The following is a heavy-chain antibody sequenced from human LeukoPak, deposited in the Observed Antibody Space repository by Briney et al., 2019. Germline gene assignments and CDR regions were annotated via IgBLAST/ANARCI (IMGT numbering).Heavy chain of an antibody. Sequence: SETLSLTCTVSGNSISSGYYWGWIRQPPGKGLEWIGSIYHSGSTYYNPSLKSRVTISLDTSKNQFSLKLSSVTAADTAMYYCARRDYDILTGHQTLFDYWGQXILVTVSS. CDR2: IYHSGST. D-gene: IGHD3-9*01. CDR3: ARRDYDILTGHQTLFDY. CDR1: GNSISSGYY. V-gene: IGHV4-38-2*02. J-gene: IGHJ4*02.